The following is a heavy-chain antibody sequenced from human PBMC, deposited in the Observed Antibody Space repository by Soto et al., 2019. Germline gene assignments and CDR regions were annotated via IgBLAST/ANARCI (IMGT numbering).Heavy chain of an antibody. CDR3: TSFYYYDSSGYLLIDY. J-gene: IGHJ4*02. CDR1: GFTFSGSA. Sequence: PGGSMRLSCAASGFTFSGSAMHWVRQASGKGLEWVGRIRSKANSYATAYAASVKGRFTISRDDSKNTAYLQMNSLKTEDTAVYYCTSFYYYDSSGYLLIDYWGQGTLVTVS. D-gene: IGHD3-22*01. CDR2: IRSKANSYAT. V-gene: IGHV3-73*01.